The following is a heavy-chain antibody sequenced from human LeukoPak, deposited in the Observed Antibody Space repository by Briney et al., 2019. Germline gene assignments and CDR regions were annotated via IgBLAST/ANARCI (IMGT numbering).Heavy chain of an antibody. J-gene: IGHJ4*02. V-gene: IGHV3-30-3*01. Sequence: GGSLRLSCAASGLTFSSYAMHWVRQAPGKGLEWVAVISYDGSNKYYADSVKGRFTISRDNSKNTLYLQMNSLRAEDTAVYYCARGPANYDFWSGYSPPYYFDYWGQGTLVTVSS. D-gene: IGHD3-3*01. CDR3: ARGPANYDFWSGYSPPYYFDY. CDR1: GLTFSSYA. CDR2: ISYDGSNK.